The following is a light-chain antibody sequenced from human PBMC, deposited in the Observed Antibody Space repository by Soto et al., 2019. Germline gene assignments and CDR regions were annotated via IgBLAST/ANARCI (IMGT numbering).Light chain of an antibody. CDR3: RQRSHRPPCT. CDR1: QSVNSF. J-gene: IGKJ5*01. V-gene: IGKV3-11*01. CDR2: DAS. Sequence: EIDLTQSPATLSLSAGERATLSCRASQSVNSFLLWYQHKPGQAPKLLIYDASNRATDIPARFRGSGSGTDFTPPTISREPDDAVASYYRQRSHRPPCTFGQGTRLEV.